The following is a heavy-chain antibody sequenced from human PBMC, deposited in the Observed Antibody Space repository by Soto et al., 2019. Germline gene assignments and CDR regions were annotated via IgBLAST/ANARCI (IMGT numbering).Heavy chain of an antibody. CDR3: ARSMGAAGKYFDY. D-gene: IGHD6-13*01. V-gene: IGHV4-59*08. Sequence: SETLSLTCTVSGGSISSYYWSWIRQPPGKGLEWIGYIYYSGSTNYNPSLKSRVTISVDTSKNQFSLKLSSVTAADTAVYYCARSMGAAGKYFDYWGQGTLVTVSS. J-gene: IGHJ4*02. CDR2: IYYSGST. CDR1: GGSISSYY.